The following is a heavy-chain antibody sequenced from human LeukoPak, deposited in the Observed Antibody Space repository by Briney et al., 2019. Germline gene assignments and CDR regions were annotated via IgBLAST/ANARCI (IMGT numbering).Heavy chain of an antibody. J-gene: IGHJ4*02. CDR3: ARAAGDYYDMDY. V-gene: IGHV1-69*04. CDR2: IIPILGIA. CDR1: GYTFTRYG. D-gene: IGHD3-22*01. Sequence: ASVKVSCKASGYTFTRYGINWVRQAPGQGLEWMGRIIPILGIANYAQKFQGRVTITADKSTSTAYMELSSLRSEDTAVYYCARAAGDYYDMDYWGQGTLVTVSS.